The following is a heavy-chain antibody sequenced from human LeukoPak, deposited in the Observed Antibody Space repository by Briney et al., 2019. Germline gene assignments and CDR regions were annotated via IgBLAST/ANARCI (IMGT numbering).Heavy chain of an antibody. CDR2: IYSGGST. V-gene: IGHV3-53*01. J-gene: IGHJ6*02. Sequence: AGGSLRLSCAASGFTVSDFYMSWVRQAPGKGLEWVSVIYSGGSTYYADSVKGRFTISRDNSKNTLYLQMNSLRAEDTAVYYCARESADYSNYYGMDVWGQGTTVTVSS. CDR3: ARESADYSNYYGMDV. D-gene: IGHD4-11*01. CDR1: GFTVSDFY.